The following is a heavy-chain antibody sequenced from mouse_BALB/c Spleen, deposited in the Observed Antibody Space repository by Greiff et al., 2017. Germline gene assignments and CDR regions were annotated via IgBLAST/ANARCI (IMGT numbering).Heavy chain of an antibody. V-gene: IGHV2-9*02. CDR2: IWAGGST. J-gene: IGHJ4*01. D-gene: IGHD2-1*01. CDR1: GFSLTSYG. CDR3: ARDSRGNSRLYAMDY. Sequence: VMLVESGPGLVAPSQSLSITCTVSGFSLTSYGVHWVRQPPGKGLEWLGVIWAGGSTNYNSALMSRLSISKDNSKSQVFLKMNSLQTDDTAMYYCARDSRGNSRLYAMDYWGQGTSVTVSS.